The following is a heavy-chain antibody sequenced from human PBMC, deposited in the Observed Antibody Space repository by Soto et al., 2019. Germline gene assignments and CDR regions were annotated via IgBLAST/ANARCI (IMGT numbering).Heavy chain of an antibody. CDR1: GGSISSSSW. CDR2: IYHSGST. V-gene: IGHV4-4*02. CDR3: AREDRYCSSTSCYTVTLGY. D-gene: IGHD2-2*02. J-gene: IGHJ4*02. Sequence: PSETLSLTCAVSGGSISSSSWWSWVRQPPGKGLEWIGEIYHSGSTNYNPSLKSRVTISVDKSKNQFSLKLSSVTAADTAVYYCAREDRYCSSTSCYTVTLGYWGQGTLVTVSS.